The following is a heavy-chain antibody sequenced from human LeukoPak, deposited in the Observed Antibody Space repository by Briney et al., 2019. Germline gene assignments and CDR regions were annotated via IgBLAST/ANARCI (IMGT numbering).Heavy chain of an antibody. CDR3: ARDRGDNWFDP. V-gene: IGHV3-7*01. CDR1: GFTFSSYW. Sequence: GGSLRLSCAASGFTFSSYWMSWVRQAPGKGLEWVANIKQDGSEKYCVDSVKGRFTISRDNAKNSLYLQMNSLRAEDTAVYYCARDRGDNWFDPWGQGTLVTVSS. D-gene: IGHD5-24*01. J-gene: IGHJ5*02. CDR2: IKQDGSEK.